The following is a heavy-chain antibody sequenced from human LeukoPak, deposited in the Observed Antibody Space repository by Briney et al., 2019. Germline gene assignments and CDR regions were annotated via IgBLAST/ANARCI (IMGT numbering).Heavy chain of an antibody. D-gene: IGHD1-26*01. Sequence: PGGSLRLSCAASGFTFSSYSMHWVRQAPGKGLEWVSYISSSSSTIYYADSVKGRFTISRDNAKNSLYLQMNSLRAEDTALYYCARAVGATTVLGYGYYMDVWGKGTTVTVSS. CDR3: ARAVGATTVLGYGYYMDV. V-gene: IGHV3-48*04. J-gene: IGHJ6*03. CDR2: ISSSSSTI. CDR1: GFTFSSYS.